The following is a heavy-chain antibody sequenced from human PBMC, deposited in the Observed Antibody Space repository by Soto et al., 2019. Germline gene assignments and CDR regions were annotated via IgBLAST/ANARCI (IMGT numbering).Heavy chain of an antibody. D-gene: IGHD2-21*01. CDR1: GFTFGGSP. CDR3: VLGGCRRTGFYSLDL. Sequence: EAQLVQSGGGLVQPGGSLQLSCAASGFTFGGSPVHWVRQASGKGLEWVGRIRSDSASSAIAYAASVRGRFPLPRDDSKNTAYRQVNSLEVEDTALYYCVLGGCRRTGFYSLDLWGQGTLVTVSS. J-gene: IGHJ5*02. V-gene: IGHV3-73*01. CDR2: IRSDSASSAI.